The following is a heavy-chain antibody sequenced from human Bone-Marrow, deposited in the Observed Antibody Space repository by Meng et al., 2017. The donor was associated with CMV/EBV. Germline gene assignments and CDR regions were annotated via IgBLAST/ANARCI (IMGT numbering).Heavy chain of an antibody. CDR1: GGTFSSYT. V-gene: IGHV1-69*02. CDR2: IIPILGIA. CDR3: ARAAKSIAARPSYYYGMDV. J-gene: IGHJ6*02. Sequence: SVKVSCKASGGTFSSYTISWVRQAPGQGLEWMGRIIPILGIANYAQKFQGRVTITADKSTSTAYMELSSLRSEDTAVYYCARAAKSIAARPSYYYGMDVWGQGTTVTAP. D-gene: IGHD6-6*01.